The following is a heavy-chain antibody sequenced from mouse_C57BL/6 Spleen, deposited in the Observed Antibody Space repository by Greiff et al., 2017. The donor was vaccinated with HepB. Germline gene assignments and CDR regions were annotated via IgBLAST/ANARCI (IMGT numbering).Heavy chain of an antibody. CDR2: IYPGDGDT. CDR1: GYAFSSSG. V-gene: IGHV1-82*01. D-gene: IGHD1-1*01. J-gene: IGHJ1*03. Sequence: QVHVKQSGPELVKPGASVKISCKASGYAFSSSGMNWVKQRPGKGLGWIGRIYPGDGDTNSNGKFKGKATRTADKSSSTAYMQLSSLTSEDSAVYFCARDGDYYGSSYGYFDVWGTGTTVTVSS. CDR3: ARDGDYYGSSYGYFDV.